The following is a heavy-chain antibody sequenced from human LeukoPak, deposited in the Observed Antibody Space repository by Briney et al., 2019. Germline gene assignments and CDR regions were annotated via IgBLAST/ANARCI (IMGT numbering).Heavy chain of an antibody. D-gene: IGHD3-10*01. J-gene: IGHJ4*02. V-gene: IGHV4-38-2*02. CDR1: GYSISSGYY. Sequence: SETLSLTCTVSGYSISSGYYWGWIRQPPGKGLEWIGSIYHGGSTNYNPSLKSRVTISVDTSKNQFSLKLSSVTAADTAVYYCARDRGAGTFDYWGQGTLVTVSS. CDR3: ARDRGAGTFDY. CDR2: IYHGGST.